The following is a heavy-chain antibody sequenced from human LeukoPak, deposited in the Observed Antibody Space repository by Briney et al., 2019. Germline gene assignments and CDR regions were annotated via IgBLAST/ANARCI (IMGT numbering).Heavy chain of an antibody. CDR1: GFTFSGSA. V-gene: IGHV3-73*01. J-gene: IGHJ4*02. Sequence: GGSLRLSWAASGFTFSGSAMHWVRQASGKGLEWVGRIRSKANSYATAYAASVKGRFTISRDDSKDTAYLQMNSLKTEDTAVYYCTRGNYDSSGYYWCYFDYWGQGTLVTVSS. CDR3: TRGNYDSSGYYWCYFDY. D-gene: IGHD3-22*01. CDR2: IRSKANSYAT.